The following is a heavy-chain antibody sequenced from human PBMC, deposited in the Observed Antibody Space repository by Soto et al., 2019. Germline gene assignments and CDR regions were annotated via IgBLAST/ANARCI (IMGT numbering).Heavy chain of an antibody. Sequence: GGSLRLSCAASGFTFSSYSMNWVRQAPGKGLEWVSSISSSSSSYIYYADSVKGRFTISRDNAKNSLYLQMNSLRAEDTAVYYCARADVVSGYFDYWGQGTLVTVSS. D-gene: IGHD2-21*01. CDR1: GFTFSSYS. J-gene: IGHJ4*02. CDR2: ISSSSSSYI. V-gene: IGHV3-21*01. CDR3: ARADVVSGYFDY.